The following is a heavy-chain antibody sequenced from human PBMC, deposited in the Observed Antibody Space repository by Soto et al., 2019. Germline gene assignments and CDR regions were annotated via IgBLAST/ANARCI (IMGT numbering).Heavy chain of an antibody. Sequence: EVQLVESGGGLVQPGGSLRLSCAASGFTLSDHYMDWVRQAPGKGLEWVGRTKNKAQSFTTEYGVSVKGRFTISRDDSENSLYLQMNSLETEDTAVYYCARWTSGACESWGQGTLVTVSS. V-gene: IGHV3-72*01. D-gene: IGHD2-8*02. CDR3: ARWTSGACES. CDR2: TKNKAQSFTT. CDR1: GFTLSDHY. J-gene: IGHJ5*02.